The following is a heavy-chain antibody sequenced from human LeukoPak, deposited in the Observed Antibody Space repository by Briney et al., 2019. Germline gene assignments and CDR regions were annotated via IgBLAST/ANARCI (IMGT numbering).Heavy chain of an antibody. D-gene: IGHD3-10*01. J-gene: IGHJ6*02. CDR1: GGSISSYY. CDR3: ARRITMVQGHYGMDV. V-gene: IGHV4-59*08. Sequence: PSETLSLICTVSGGSISSYYWSWIRQPPGKGLEWIGYIYYSGSTNYNPSLKSRVTISVDTSKNQFSLKLSSVTAADTAVYYCARRITMVQGHYGMDVWGQGTTVTVSS. CDR2: IYYSGST.